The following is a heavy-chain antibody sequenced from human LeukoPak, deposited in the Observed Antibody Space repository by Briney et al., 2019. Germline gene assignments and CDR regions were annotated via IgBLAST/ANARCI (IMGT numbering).Heavy chain of an antibody. Sequence: ASVTVSFKASGCTFTSYYMHWVRQAPGQGGEWMGLINPSGGSTSYAQKFQGRVTMTRDRSTSTVYMELSSLRSEDTVVYYCARGYDHPSDPRFDPWGQGTLVTVSS. J-gene: IGHJ5*02. CDR1: GCTFTSYY. D-gene: IGHD3-16*01. V-gene: IGHV1-46*01. CDR2: INPSGGST. CDR3: ARGYDHPSDPRFDP.